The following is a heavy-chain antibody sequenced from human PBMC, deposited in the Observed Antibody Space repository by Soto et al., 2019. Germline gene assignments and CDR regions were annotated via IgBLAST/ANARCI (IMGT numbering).Heavy chain of an antibody. V-gene: IGHV3-48*03. CDR2: ISSSGSTI. Sequence: EVQLVESGGGLVQPGGSLRLSCAASGFTFSSYEMNWVRQAPGKGLEWVSYISSSGSTIYYADPVKGRFTISRDNAKNSLYLQMNSLRAEDTAVYYCARAVLLWFGEYRRDYYGMDVWGQGTTVTVSS. D-gene: IGHD3-10*01. CDR1: GFTFSSYE. J-gene: IGHJ6*02. CDR3: ARAVLLWFGEYRRDYYGMDV.